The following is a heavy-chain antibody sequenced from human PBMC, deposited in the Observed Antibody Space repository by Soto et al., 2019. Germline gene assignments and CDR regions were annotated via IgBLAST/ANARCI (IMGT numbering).Heavy chain of an antibody. V-gene: IGHV1-18*01. J-gene: IGHJ6*02. Sequence: ASVKVSCKASGYTFTSYGISWVRQAPGQGLEWMGWISAYNGNTNYAQKLQGRVTMTTDTSTSTAYMELRSLRSDDTAVYYCAREAYRCSGGSCYYYGMDVWGQGTTVTVS. D-gene: IGHD2-15*01. CDR2: ISAYNGNT. CDR1: GYTFTSYG. CDR3: AREAYRCSGGSCYYYGMDV.